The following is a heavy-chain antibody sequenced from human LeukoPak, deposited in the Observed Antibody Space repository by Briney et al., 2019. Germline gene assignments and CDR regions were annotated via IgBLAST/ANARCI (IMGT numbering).Heavy chain of an antibody. V-gene: IGHV3-33*06. J-gene: IGHJ4*02. CDR1: GFTFSSYG. D-gene: IGHD5-24*01. CDR2: IWYDGSNK. Sequence: GGSLRLSCAASGFTFSSYGMHWVRQAPGKGLEWVAVIWYDGSNKYYADSVKGRFTISRDNSKNTLYLQMNSLRAEDTAVYYCAKDLARDGYRFGYYFDYWGQGTLVTVSS. CDR3: AKDLARDGYRFGYYFDY.